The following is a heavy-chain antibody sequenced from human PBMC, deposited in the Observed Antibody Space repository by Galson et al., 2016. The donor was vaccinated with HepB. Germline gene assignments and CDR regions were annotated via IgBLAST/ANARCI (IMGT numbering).Heavy chain of an antibody. Sequence: SLRLSCAASGFTFSTYGMHWVRQAPGKGLEWVALIWHDGTNENYADSVKGRFTISRDNSNNTLYLQMNSLRAEDTAVYYCATHGRDFGMASWGQGTLVTVSS. CDR2: IWHDGTNE. CDR1: GFTFSTYG. D-gene: IGHD3/OR15-3a*01. J-gene: IGHJ5*02. V-gene: IGHV3-33*01. CDR3: ATHGRDFGMAS.